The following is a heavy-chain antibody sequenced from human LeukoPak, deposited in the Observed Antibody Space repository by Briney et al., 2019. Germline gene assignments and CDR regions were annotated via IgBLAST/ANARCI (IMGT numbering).Heavy chain of an antibody. J-gene: IGHJ6*03. D-gene: IGHD6-19*01. V-gene: IGHV3-64*01. CDR2: INSNGSST. CDR3: ARDRAAVAGTYYMDV. CDR1: GFTFSSYA. Sequence: PGGSLRLSCAASGFTFSSYAMHWVRQAPGKGLEYVSDINSNGSSTYYANSVKGRFTMSRDNSKNTLYLQMGSLRAEDMAVYYCARDRAAVAGTYYMDVWGKGTTVTVSS.